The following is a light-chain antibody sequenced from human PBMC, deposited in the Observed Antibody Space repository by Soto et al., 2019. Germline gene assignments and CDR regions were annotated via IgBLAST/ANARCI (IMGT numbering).Light chain of an antibody. CDR1: SSNIGAGYD. CDR3: QSYDSRLNGYV. J-gene: IGLJ1*01. Sequence: QSVLTQPPSVSGAPGQRVTISCTGSSSNIGAGYDVHWYQHLPGTAPKLLIYADSSRPSGVPDRFSGTKSGTSASLAITRLQAHDEADYYCQSYDSRLNGYVFGTGTKLTVL. V-gene: IGLV1-40*01. CDR2: ADS.